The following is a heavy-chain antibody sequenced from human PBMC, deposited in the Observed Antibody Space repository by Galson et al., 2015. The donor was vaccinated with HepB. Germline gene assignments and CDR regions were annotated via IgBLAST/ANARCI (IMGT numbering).Heavy chain of an antibody. CDR3: ARIQLPPAHGMDV. CDR2: IYSGGST. D-gene: IGHD2-2*01. V-gene: IGHV3-53*01. Sequence: SLRLSCAASGFTVSSNYMSWVRQAPGKGLEWVSVIYSGGSTYYADSVKRRFTNSRDNSKNTLYLQMTSLRAEDTAVYYCARIQLPPAHGMDVWGQGTTVTVSS. CDR1: GFTVSSNY. J-gene: IGHJ6*02.